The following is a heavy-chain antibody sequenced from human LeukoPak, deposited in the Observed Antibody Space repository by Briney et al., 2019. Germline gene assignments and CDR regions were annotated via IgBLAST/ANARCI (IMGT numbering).Heavy chain of an antibody. CDR3: ARERSSGYYTENAFDI. D-gene: IGHD3-22*01. J-gene: IGHJ3*02. V-gene: IGHV5-51*01. CDR1: GYSFTSYW. CDR2: IYPGDSDT. Sequence: GESLKISCKASGYSFTSYWIGWVRQMPEKGLERMGIIYPGDSDTRYSPSFQGQVTISADKSISTAYLQWSSLKASDTAMYYCARERSSGYYTENAFDIWGQGTMVTVSS.